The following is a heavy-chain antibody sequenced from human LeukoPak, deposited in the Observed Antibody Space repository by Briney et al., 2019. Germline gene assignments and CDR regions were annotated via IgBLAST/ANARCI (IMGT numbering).Heavy chain of an antibody. CDR3: ARVEMATISFDY. Sequence: SETLSLTCTVSGGSISSYYWSWIRQPPGKGVEWIGYIYYSGSTNYNPSLKSRVTISVDTSKNQFSLKLSSVTAADTAVYYCARVEMATISFDYWGQGTLVTVSS. D-gene: IGHD5-24*01. V-gene: IGHV4-59*08. J-gene: IGHJ4*02. CDR1: GGSISSYY. CDR2: IYYSGST.